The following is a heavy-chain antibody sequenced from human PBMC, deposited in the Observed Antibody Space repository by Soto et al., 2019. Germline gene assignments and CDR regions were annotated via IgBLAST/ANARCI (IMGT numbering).Heavy chain of an antibody. D-gene: IGHD1-20*01. CDR3: ARDSIRVPADFDW. J-gene: IGHJ4*02. Sequence: LRLSCAASGFTFTNYGFHWVRQAPGKGLEWVAAIWSDGNNRYNGGAVEGRFTISKDNSKNMLYLQMNDLRVEDTALYYCARDSIRVPADFDWWGQGTLVTVSS. CDR2: IWSDGNNR. V-gene: IGHV3-33*01. CDR1: GFTFTNYG.